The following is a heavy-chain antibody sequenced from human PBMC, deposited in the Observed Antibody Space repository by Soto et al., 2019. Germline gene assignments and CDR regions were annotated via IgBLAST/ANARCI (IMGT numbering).Heavy chain of an antibody. CDR3: ASIAAAGTRTKPFDY. CDR2: IWYDGSNK. D-gene: IGHD6-13*01. Sequence: GGSLRLSCAASGFTFSSYGMHWVRQAPGKGLEWVAVIWYDGSNKYYADSVKGRFTISRDNSKNTLYLQMNSLRAEDTAVYYCASIAAAGTRTKPFDYWGQGTLVTVSS. V-gene: IGHV3-33*01. CDR1: GFTFSSYG. J-gene: IGHJ4*02.